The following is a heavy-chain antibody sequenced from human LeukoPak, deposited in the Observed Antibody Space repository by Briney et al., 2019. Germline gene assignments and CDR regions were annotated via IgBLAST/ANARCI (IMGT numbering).Heavy chain of an antibody. CDR3: ARVSVAGQRYYYYYMDV. CDR2: IYTSGST. D-gene: IGHD6-19*01. Sequence: SQTLSLTCTVSGGSISSGSYYWSWIRQPAGKGLEWIGRIYTSGSTNYNPSLKSRVTISGDTSKNQFSLKLSSVTAADTAVYYCARVSVAGQRYYYYYMDVWGKGTTVTISS. V-gene: IGHV4-61*02. J-gene: IGHJ6*03. CDR1: GGSISSGSYY.